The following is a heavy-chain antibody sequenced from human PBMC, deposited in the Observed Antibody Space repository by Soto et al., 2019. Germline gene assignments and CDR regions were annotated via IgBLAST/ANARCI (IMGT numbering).Heavy chain of an antibody. CDR1: GGTFSSYA. J-gene: IGHJ5*02. CDR2: IIPIFGTA. D-gene: IGHD6-13*01. CDR3: ARDREIAAANNWFDP. Sequence: QVQLVQSGAEVKKPGSSVKVSCKASGGTFSSYAISWVRQAPGQGLEWMGGIIPIFGTANYAQKFQGRVTITADESTSTAYMEPSSLRSEDTAVYYCARDREIAAANNWFDPWGQGTLVTVSS. V-gene: IGHV1-69*01.